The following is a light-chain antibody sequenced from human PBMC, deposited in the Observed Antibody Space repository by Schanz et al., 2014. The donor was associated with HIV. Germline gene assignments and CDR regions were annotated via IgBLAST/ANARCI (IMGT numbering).Light chain of an antibody. CDR1: QGISSY. V-gene: IGKV1-9*01. J-gene: IGKJ4*01. Sequence: DIQLTQSPSFLSASVGDRVTLTCRASQGISSYLAWYQLKPGKAPKLLIYAASTLQSGVPSRFSGSGSGTEFTLTISSLQPEDSATYYCQQLNSYSLTFGGGTKVEIK. CDR2: AAS. CDR3: QQLNSYSLT.